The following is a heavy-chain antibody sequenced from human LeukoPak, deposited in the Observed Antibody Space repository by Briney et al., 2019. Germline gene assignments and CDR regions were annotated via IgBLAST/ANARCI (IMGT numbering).Heavy chain of an antibody. CDR2: ISGSGGDT. J-gene: IGHJ4*02. CDR3: AKGTYYYDSSGYYGGYYFDY. Sequence: GGSLRLSCAASGFTFTSYGMSWVRQAPGKGLEWVSGISGSGGDTYYSDSVKGRFTTSRDNSKNTLYLQMNRLRAEDTAVYYCAKGTYYYDSSGYYGGYYFDYWGQGTLVTVSS. V-gene: IGHV3-23*01. D-gene: IGHD3-22*01. CDR1: GFTFTSYG.